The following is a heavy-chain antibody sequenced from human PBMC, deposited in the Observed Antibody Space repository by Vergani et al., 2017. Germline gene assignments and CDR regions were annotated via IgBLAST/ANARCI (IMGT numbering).Heavy chain of an antibody. CDR2: IYYSGST. D-gene: IGHD4-17*01. Sequence: QLQLQGSGPGLVKPSETLSLTCTVPGGYISSSSYYWGWIRQPPGKGLGWIGRIYYSGSTYYNPSLKSRVTISVDTSKNQFSLKLSSVTAADTAVYYCAARRDYDDAFDIWGQGTMVTVSS. J-gene: IGHJ3*02. CDR3: AARRDYDDAFDI. V-gene: IGHV4-39*01. CDR1: GGYISSSSYY.